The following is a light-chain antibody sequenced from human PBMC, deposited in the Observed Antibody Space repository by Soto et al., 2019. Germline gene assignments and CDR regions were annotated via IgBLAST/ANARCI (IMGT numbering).Light chain of an antibody. Sequence: SALTQPASVSGSPGQTITISCTGTSSDIGLFDYVSWYQQHPGKTPKLIIYDVRDRPSGISDRFSGSKSGNTASLTISGLQAGDEGDYYCSSYTDYSTLVFGGGTKLTVL. J-gene: IGLJ2*01. V-gene: IGLV2-14*03. CDR1: SSDIGLFDY. CDR3: SSYTDYSTLV. CDR2: DVR.